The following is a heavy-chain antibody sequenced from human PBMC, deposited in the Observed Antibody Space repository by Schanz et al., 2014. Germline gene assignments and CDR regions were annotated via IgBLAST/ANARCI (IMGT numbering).Heavy chain of an antibody. CDR1: GFTFSDYY. Sequence: EVQLVESGGGLVQPGGSLRLSCAASGFTFSDYYMSWVRQAPGKGLEWISSMYINSGSTQYADSVKGRFIISRDNAKSTLFLQMDSLRPEDTAVYYCANRGHLRGWFDSWGQGILVTVSS. D-gene: IGHD3-10*01. J-gene: IGHJ5*01. CDR3: ANRGHLRGWFDS. CDR2: MYINSGST. V-gene: IGHV3-66*02.